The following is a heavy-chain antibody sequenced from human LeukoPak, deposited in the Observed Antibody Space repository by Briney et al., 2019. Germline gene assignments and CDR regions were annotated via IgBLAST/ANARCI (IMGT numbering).Heavy chain of an antibody. D-gene: IGHD1-7*01. Sequence: SETLSLTCAVSGYSISSGYYWGWIRQPPGKGLEWIGSIYHSGSTYYNPSLKSRVTISVDTSKNQFSLKLSSVTAAATAVYYCARVRNNWNYFSARNNWFDPWGQGTLVTVSS. J-gene: IGHJ5*02. CDR3: ARVRNNWNYFSARNNWFDP. CDR1: GYSISSGYY. V-gene: IGHV4-38-2*01. CDR2: IYHSGST.